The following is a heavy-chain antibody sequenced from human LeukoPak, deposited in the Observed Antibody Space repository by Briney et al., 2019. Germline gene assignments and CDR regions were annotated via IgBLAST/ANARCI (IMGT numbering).Heavy chain of an antibody. J-gene: IGHJ6*03. V-gene: IGHV1-18*01. D-gene: IGHD3-10*01. Sequence: ASVKVSCKASGYTFTSYGISWVRQAPGQGLEWMGWISAYNGNTNYAQKLQGRVTMTTDTSTSTAYMELRSLRSDDTAVYYCARGGRYYGSGSYQIYYYYYMDVWGKGTTVTVSS. CDR2: ISAYNGNT. CDR3: ARGGRYYGSGSYQIYYYYYMDV. CDR1: GYTFTSYG.